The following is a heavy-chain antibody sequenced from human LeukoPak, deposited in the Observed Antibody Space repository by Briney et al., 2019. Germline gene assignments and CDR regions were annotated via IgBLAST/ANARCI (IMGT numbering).Heavy chain of an antibody. CDR3: ARGGNDYYDSSGYYLY. Sequence: GGSLRLSCAASGFTFSSYAMHWVRQAPGKGLEWVAVISYDGSNKYYADSVKGRFTISRDNSKNTLYLQINSLRAEDTAVYYCARGGNDYYDSSGYYLYWGQGTLVTVSS. V-gene: IGHV3-30*04. CDR1: GFTFSSYA. CDR2: ISYDGSNK. J-gene: IGHJ4*02. D-gene: IGHD3-22*01.